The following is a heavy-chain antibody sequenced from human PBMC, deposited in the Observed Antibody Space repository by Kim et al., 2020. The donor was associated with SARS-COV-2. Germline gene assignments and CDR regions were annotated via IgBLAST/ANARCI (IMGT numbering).Heavy chain of an antibody. J-gene: IGHJ4*02. V-gene: IGHV1-24*01. Sequence: IYEQKFQGRVTMTEDTSTDTAHMELSSLRSEDTAVYYCATEYSSGWFPFDYWGQGTLVTVSS. D-gene: IGHD6-19*01. CDR3: ATEYSSGWFPFDY.